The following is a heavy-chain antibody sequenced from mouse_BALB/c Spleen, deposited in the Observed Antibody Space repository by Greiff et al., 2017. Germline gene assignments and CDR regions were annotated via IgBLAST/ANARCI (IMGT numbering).Heavy chain of an antibody. V-gene: IGHV1S22*01. CDR2: IYPGSGST. CDR1: GYTFTSYW. CDR3: TRSTMITTRLWYFDV. Sequence: LQQPGSELVRPGASVKLSCKASGYTFTSYWMHWVKQRPGQGLEWIGNIYPGSGSTNYDEKFKSKATLTVDTSSSTAYMQLSSLTSEDSAVYYCTRSTMITTRLWYFDVWGAGTTVTVSS. D-gene: IGHD2-4*01. J-gene: IGHJ1*01.